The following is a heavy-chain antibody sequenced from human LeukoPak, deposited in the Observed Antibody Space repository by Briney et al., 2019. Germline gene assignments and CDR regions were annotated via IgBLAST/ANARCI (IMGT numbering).Heavy chain of an antibody. D-gene: IGHD3-10*01. Sequence: SETLSLTCAVYGGSFSGYYWSWIRQPPGKGLEWIGEINHSGSTNYNPSLKSRVTISVDTSKNQFSLKLISVTAEDTAVYYCARGGILWFGDFDYWGQGTLVTVSS. V-gene: IGHV4-34*01. CDR2: INHSGST. J-gene: IGHJ4*02. CDR3: ARGGILWFGDFDY. CDR1: GGSFSGYY.